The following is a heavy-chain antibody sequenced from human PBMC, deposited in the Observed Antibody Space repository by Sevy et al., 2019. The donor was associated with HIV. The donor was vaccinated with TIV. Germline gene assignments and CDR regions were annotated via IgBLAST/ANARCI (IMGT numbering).Heavy chain of an antibody. CDR3: ARDRCYDSSDRRFDY. D-gene: IGHD3-22*01. J-gene: IGHJ4*02. V-gene: IGHV6-1*01. Sequence: SQTLSLTCAISGDSVSTNSDAWSWIRLSPSRGLEWLGRTYYRSKWYNDYAVSVKSRITIIADTSKNQFSLQLKSVTPEDTAIYYCARDRCYDSSDRRFDYWGQGTLVTVSS. CDR1: GDSVSTNSDA. CDR2: TYYRSKWYN.